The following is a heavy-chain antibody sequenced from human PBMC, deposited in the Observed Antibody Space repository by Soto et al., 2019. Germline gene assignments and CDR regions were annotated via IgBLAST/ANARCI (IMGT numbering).Heavy chain of an antibody. V-gene: IGHV3-23*01. Sequence: EVQLLESGGGFVQPGGSLRLSCAATGFTFSVYAMTWVRQAPGKGLEWVSAVTANGGSTYSADSVKGRFTISRDNSKNTLFLQINSLRAEDPAVYYCASLGVGDWANYYYYYGMDVW. J-gene: IGHJ6*01. D-gene: IGHD2-21*02. CDR2: VTANGGST. CDR3: ASLGVGDWANYYYYYGMDV. CDR1: GFTFSVYA.